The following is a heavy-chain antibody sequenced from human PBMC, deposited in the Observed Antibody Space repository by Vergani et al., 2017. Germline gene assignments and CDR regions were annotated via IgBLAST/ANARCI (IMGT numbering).Heavy chain of an antibody. D-gene: IGHD3-10*01. V-gene: IGHV1-45*02. J-gene: IGHJ6*02. CDR2: ITPFNGNT. CDR1: GYTFTYRY. CDR3: AREGAMVRGVYGMDV. Sequence: QMQLVQSGAEVKKTGSSVKVSCKASGYTFTYRYLHWVRQAPGQALEWMGWITPFNGNTNYAQKFQDRVTITRDRSMSTAYMELSSLRSEDTAMYYCAREGAMVRGVYGMDVWGQGP.